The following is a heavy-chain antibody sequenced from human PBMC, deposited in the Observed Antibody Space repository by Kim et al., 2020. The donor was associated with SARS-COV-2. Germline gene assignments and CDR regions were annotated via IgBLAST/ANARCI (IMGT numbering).Heavy chain of an antibody. CDR2: IRSKAYGGTT. D-gene: IGHD3-3*01. J-gene: IGHJ4*02. CDR1: GFTFGDYA. V-gene: IGHV3-49*04. CDR3: TTFRGALGVVNY. Sequence: GGSLRLSCTASGFTFGDYAMSWVRQAPGKGLEWVGFIRSKAYGGTTEYAASVKGRFTISRDDSKSIAYLQMNSLKTEDTAVYYCTTFRGALGVVNYWGQGTLVTVSS.